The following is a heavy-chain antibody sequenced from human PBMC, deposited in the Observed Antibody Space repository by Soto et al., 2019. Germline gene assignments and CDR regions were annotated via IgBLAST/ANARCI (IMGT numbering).Heavy chain of an antibody. CDR1: GGSISSGGYY. CDR2: IYYSGGT. D-gene: IGHD3-3*01. CDR3: ARFSSGDFWSGYSFNWFDP. J-gene: IGHJ5*02. Sequence: QVQLQESGPGLVKPSQTLSLTCTVSGGSISSGGYYWSWFRQHPGKGLEWIGDIYYSGGTYYNPSLKGRVTISVDTSKNQFSLKLSSVTAADTAVYYCARFSSGDFWSGYSFNWFDPWGQGTLVTVSS. V-gene: IGHV4-31*03.